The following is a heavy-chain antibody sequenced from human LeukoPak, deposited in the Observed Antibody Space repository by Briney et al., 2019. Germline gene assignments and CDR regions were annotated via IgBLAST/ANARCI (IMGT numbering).Heavy chain of an antibody. CDR1: GFTVSSNY. D-gene: IGHD3-16*01. Sequence: GGSLRLSCAASGFTVSSNYMSWVRQAPGRGLEWVSAIYSGGSTYYADSVKGRFTISRDNSKNTLYLQMNSLRAEDTAVYYCARDLGELRDYWGQGTLVTVSS. CDR2: IYSGGST. J-gene: IGHJ4*02. CDR3: ARDLGELRDY. V-gene: IGHV3-66*02.